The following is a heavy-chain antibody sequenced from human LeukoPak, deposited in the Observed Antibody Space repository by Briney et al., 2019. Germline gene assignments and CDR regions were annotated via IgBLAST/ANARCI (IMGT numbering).Heavy chain of an antibody. CDR1: GFTFSSYS. V-gene: IGHV3-21*01. CDR2: ISSSSSYI. CDR3: ASNLIVVRGLPDAFDI. D-gene: IGHD2-15*01. J-gene: IGHJ3*02. Sequence: GSLRLSCAASGFTFSSYSMNWVRQAPGKGLEWVSSISSSSSYIYYADSVKGRFTISRDNAKNSLYLQMTSLRAEDTAVYYCASNLIVVRGLPDAFDIWGQGTMVTVSS.